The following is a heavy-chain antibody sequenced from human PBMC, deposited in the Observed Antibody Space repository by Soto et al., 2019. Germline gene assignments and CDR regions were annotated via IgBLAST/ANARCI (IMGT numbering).Heavy chain of an antibody. CDR3: ARDRAVASVYYHYGMDV. D-gene: IGHD2-15*01. Sequence: GGSLRLSCAASGFTFSSYAMHWVRQAPGKGLEWVAVISYDGSNKYYADSVKGRFTISRDNSKNTLYLQMNSLRAEDTAVYYCARDRAVASVYYHYGMDVWGQGTTVTVSS. CDR1: GFTFSSYA. CDR2: ISYDGSNK. J-gene: IGHJ6*02. V-gene: IGHV3-30-3*01.